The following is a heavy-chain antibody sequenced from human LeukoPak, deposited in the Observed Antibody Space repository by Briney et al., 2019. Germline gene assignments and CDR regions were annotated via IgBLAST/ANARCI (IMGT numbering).Heavy chain of an antibody. Sequence: GESLRISCKGSGYSFSNHWIGWVRQMPGRGLEWMGIIYPSDSTTYYTTSFKGQVTISVDKSIDTAYLQWGSLKASDTAIYYCARQGAAGKYYYYMDVWGKGTTVTVSS. CDR1: GYSFSNHW. V-gene: IGHV5-51*01. J-gene: IGHJ6*03. D-gene: IGHD6-13*01. CDR2: IYPSDSTT. CDR3: ARQGAAGKYYYYMDV.